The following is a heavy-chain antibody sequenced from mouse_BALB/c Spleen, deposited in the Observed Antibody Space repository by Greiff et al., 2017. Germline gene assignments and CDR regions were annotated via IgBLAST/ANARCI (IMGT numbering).Heavy chain of an antibody. Sequence: VQLQQSGAELVRSGASVKLSCTASGFNIKDYYMHWVKQRPEQGLEWIGWIDPENGDTKYDPKFQGKATITADTSSNTAYLQLSSLTSEDTAVYYCARDGSSFFDYWGQGTTLTVSS. CDR1: GFNIKDYY. V-gene: IGHV14-1*02. CDR2: IDPENGDT. J-gene: IGHJ2*01. D-gene: IGHD1-1*01. CDR3: ARDGSSFFDY.